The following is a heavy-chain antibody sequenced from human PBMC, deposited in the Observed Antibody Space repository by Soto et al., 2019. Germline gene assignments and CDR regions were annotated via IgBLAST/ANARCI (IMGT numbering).Heavy chain of an antibody. CDR2: VDWDDDK. CDR3: VRIPRTGYHDAFDI. CDR1: WFSLTTRGMC. J-gene: IGHJ3*02. V-gene: IGHV2-70*01. D-gene: IGHD7-27*01. Sequence: FGATLVNPIHTLTVTCTFSWFSLTTRGMCVGWIRHTPGKALEWLALVDWDDDKYYSPSLKTRPTISKDPSKNQVLLTMTNMDPVDTATYYCVRIPRTGYHDAFDIWGQGTMVAFSS.